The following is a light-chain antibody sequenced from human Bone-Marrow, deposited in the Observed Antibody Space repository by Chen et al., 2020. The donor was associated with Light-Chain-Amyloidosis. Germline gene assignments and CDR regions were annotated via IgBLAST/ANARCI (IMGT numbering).Light chain of an antibody. V-gene: IGLV2-14*03. CDR2: GVS. CDR1: SSDVGGYNY. J-gene: IGLJ2*01. Sequence: QSALPQPPSVSGSPGQSITISCTGTSSDVGGYNYVSWYQQHPGKAPKLMIYGVSNRPSGISYRFSGSKSGNTASLTISGLQAEDEADYYCSSYTSTGTRVFGGGTKLTVL. CDR3: SSYTSTGTRV.